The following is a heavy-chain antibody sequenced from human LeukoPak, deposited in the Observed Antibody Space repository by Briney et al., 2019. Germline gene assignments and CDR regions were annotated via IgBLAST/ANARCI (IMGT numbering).Heavy chain of an antibody. V-gene: IGHV3-53*01. CDR1: GFTFSSYG. Sequence: GRSLRLSCAASGFTFSSYGMHWVRQAPGKGLEWVSVIYSGGSIYYADSVKGRFTISRDNSKNTLYLQMNSLRAEDTAVYYCARGPGAYCGGDCHHDYWGQGTLVTVSS. CDR3: ARGPGAYCGGDCHHDY. D-gene: IGHD2-21*02. J-gene: IGHJ4*02. CDR2: IYSGGSI.